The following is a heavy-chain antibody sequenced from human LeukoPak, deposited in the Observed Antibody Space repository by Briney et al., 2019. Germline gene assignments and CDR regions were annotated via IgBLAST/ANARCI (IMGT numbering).Heavy chain of an antibody. Sequence: PGRSLRLSCAASGFTFSSYGMHWVRQAPGKGLEWVAVIWDDGSNKYYADSVKGRFTISRDNSKNTLYLQMNSLRAEDTAVYYCARDYSSGWSFVTYYYYGMDVWGQGTTVTVSS. J-gene: IGHJ6*02. CDR2: IWDDGSNK. V-gene: IGHV3-33*01. CDR1: GFTFSSYG. D-gene: IGHD6-19*01. CDR3: ARDYSSGWSFVTYYYYGMDV.